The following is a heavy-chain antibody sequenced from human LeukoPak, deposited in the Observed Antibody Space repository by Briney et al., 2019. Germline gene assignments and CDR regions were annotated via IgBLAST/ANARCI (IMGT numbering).Heavy chain of an antibody. CDR3: ARLIHSYGYFDYFDY. Sequence: PSETLSLTCAVYGGSFSGYYWSWIRQPPGKGLEWIGYIYYSGSTNYNPSLKSRVSISVDTSKNQFSLKLSSVTAADTAVYYCARLIHSYGYFDYFDYWGQGALVTVSS. CDR2: IYYSGST. D-gene: IGHD5-18*01. J-gene: IGHJ4*02. V-gene: IGHV4-59*08. CDR1: GGSFSGYY.